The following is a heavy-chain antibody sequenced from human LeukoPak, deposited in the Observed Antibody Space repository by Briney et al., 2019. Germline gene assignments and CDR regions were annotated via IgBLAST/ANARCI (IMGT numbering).Heavy chain of an antibody. CDR2: INHSGST. Sequence: SETLSLTCALYGGSFCGCYWSWIREPPGKGLEWIGEINHSGSTNYNPSLKSRVTISVDTSKNQFSLKLSSVTAADTAVYYCARGRQWLVRGLIDYWGQGTLVSVSS. D-gene: IGHD6-19*01. CDR3: ARGRQWLVRGLIDY. CDR1: GGSFCGCY. J-gene: IGHJ4*02. V-gene: IGHV4-34*01.